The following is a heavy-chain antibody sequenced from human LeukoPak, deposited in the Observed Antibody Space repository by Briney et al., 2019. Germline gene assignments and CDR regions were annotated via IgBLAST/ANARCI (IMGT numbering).Heavy chain of an antibody. CDR1: GGSISSGSYY. CDR3: TTRGGSFSIFDY. V-gene: IGHV4-61*02. Sequence: PSETLSLTCTVSGGSISSGSYYWSWIRQPAGKGLEWIGRIYTSGSTNYNPSLKSRVTISVDTSKNQFSLKLSSVTAADTAVYYCTTRGGSFSIFDYWGQGTLVTVSP. D-gene: IGHD1-26*01. J-gene: IGHJ4*02. CDR2: IYTSGST.